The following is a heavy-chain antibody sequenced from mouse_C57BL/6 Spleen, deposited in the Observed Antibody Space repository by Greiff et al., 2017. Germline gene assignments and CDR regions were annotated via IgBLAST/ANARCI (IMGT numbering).Heavy chain of an antibody. Sequence: VQLQQSGAELVRPGASVKLSCTASGFNIKDDYMHWVKQRPEQGLEWIGWIDPENGDTESASKFQGKATITADTSSNTAYLQLSSLTYEDTAVYYCTTRGGSSYGCWGQGTTLTVSS. V-gene: IGHV14-4*01. CDR2: IDPENGDT. CDR1: GFNIKDDY. CDR3: TTRGGSSYGC. D-gene: IGHD1-1*01. J-gene: IGHJ2*01.